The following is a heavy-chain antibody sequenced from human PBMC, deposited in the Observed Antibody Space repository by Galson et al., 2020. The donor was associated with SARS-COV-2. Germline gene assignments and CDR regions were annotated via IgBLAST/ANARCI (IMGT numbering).Heavy chain of an antibody. CDR2: IYPGDSDT. CDR1: GYSFTSYW. V-gene: IGHV5-51*01. D-gene: IGHD6-13*01. Sequence: KIGESLKISCKGSGYSFTSYWIGWVRQMPGKGLAWMGIIYPGDSDTRYSPSFQGQVTISADKSISTAYLQWSSLKASDTAMYYCASGYSSSWYLPYFDYWGQGTLVTVSS. J-gene: IGHJ4*02. CDR3: ASGYSSSWYLPYFDY.